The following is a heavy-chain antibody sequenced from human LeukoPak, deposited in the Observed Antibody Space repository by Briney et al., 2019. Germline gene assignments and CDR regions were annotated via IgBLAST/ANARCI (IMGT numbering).Heavy chain of an antibody. CDR3: AKALSYCGGDCYLEFDY. Sequence: GGSLRLSCAASGFTFSSYAMSWVRQAPGKGLEWVSAISGSGGSTYYADSVKGRFTISGDNSKNTLYLQMNSLRAEDTAVYYCAKALSYCGGDCYLEFDYWGQGTLVTVSS. CDR1: GFTFSSYA. V-gene: IGHV3-23*01. J-gene: IGHJ4*02. CDR2: ISGSGGST. D-gene: IGHD2-21*02.